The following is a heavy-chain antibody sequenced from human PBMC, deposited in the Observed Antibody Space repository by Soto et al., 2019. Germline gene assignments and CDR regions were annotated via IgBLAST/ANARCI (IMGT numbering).Heavy chain of an antibody. V-gene: IGHV3-53*02. CDR1: GITVSNNY. J-gene: IGHJ4*02. D-gene: IGHD2-2*02. CDR3: ATYTSLDY. CDR2: IYSGGST. Sequence: EVQLVETGGGLIQPWGSLRLSCAASGITVSNNYMSWVRQAPGKGLEWVSLIYSGGSTFYADSVKGRFTISRDNSKNTLFLQMNSLRAEDTAVYFCATYTSLDYWGQGTLVTVSS.